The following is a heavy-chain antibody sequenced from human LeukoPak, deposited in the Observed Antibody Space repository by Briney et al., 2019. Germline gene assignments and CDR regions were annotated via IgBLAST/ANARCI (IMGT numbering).Heavy chain of an antibody. J-gene: IGHJ4*02. CDR1: GGTFSSYT. V-gene: IGHV1-69*02. CDR2: IIPILGIA. D-gene: IGHD3-3*01. CDR3: ASGLRFLEWLPVDY. Sequence: SVKVSCKASGGTFSSYTISWVRQAPGQGLKWMGRIIPILGIANYAQKFQGRVTITADKSTSTAYMELSSLRSEDTAVYYCASGLRFLEWLPVDYWGQGTLVTVSS.